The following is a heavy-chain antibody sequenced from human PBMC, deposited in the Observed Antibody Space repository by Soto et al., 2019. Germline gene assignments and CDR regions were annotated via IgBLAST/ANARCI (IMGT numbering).Heavy chain of an antibody. CDR1: GDSVSRSSAV. Sequence: SQTLSLTCAISGDSVSRSSAVWNWIRQSPSRGLEWLGRTYYTSKWNNYYAVSVKSRITINADTSKNQFSLQLNSVTPEDTALYYCARSVSGTGNELDPWGQGTPVTVSS. D-gene: IGHD6-19*01. CDR3: ARSVSGTGNELDP. J-gene: IGHJ5*02. V-gene: IGHV6-1*01. CDR2: TYYTSKWNN.